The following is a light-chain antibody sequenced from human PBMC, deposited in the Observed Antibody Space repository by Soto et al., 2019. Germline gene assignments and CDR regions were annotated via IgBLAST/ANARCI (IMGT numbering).Light chain of an antibody. Sequence: EIELTQSPATLSLSPGETATLSCRASQNVDKFLAWYQQRPGQPPRLLIFDSSNRATGVPVRFSGSGSGTVFTRTIGSLEPEDSAVYYCQQRKNWPPITFGQGTRLEIK. V-gene: IGKV3-11*01. J-gene: IGKJ5*01. CDR2: DSS. CDR1: QNVDKF. CDR3: QQRKNWPPIT.